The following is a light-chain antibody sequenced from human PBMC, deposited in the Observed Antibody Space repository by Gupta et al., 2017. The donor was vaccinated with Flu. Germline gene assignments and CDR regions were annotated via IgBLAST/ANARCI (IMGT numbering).Light chain of an antibody. V-gene: IGLV1-51*01. Sequence: QSVLTQPPSVSAAPGQKVSISCSGSNSNTGNNYVSWFQQLPGTAPKLLIYDNNKRPSGIPARFSGSKSGTSATLDITGLQTGDEADYYCASWDSSRRAGVFGGATRLTVL. CDR2: DNN. J-gene: IGLJ2*01. CDR3: ASWDSSRRAGV. CDR1: NSNTGNNY.